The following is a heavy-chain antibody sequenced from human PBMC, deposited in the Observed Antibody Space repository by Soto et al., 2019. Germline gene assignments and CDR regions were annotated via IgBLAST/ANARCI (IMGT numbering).Heavy chain of an antibody. Sequence: ASVKVSCKASGYSFTNNDVSWVRQATGQGLEWMGWMNPGSGDTGYAQKFQGRVTMTRDISIATAYMELSSLRSDDTDIYYCATTDKFGSLNWFDTWGQGTLVTVSS. CDR3: ATTDKFGSLNWFDT. CDR2: MNPGSGDT. J-gene: IGHJ5*02. V-gene: IGHV1-8*01. CDR1: GYSFTNND. D-gene: IGHD3-10*01.